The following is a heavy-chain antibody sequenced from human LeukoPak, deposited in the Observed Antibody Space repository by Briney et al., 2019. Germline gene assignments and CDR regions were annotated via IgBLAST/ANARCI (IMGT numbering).Heavy chain of an antibody. CDR1: GFTFSSYE. CDR2: ISSSGSTI. J-gene: IGHJ4*02. CDR3: ARLGYCSGGSCH. Sequence: GGSLRLSCAASGFTFSSYEMNWVRQAPGKGLEWVSYISSSGSTIYYADSVKGRFTISRDNAKNSLYLQMNSLRAEDTAVYYCARLGYCSGGSCHWGQGALVTVSS. V-gene: IGHV3-48*03. D-gene: IGHD2-15*01.